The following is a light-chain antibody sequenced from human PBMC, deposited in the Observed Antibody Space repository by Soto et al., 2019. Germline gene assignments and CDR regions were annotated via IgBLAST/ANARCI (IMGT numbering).Light chain of an antibody. Sequence: QSVLTQPASVSGSPGQSITISCTGTSSDVGAYNYVSWYQQHPGKAPKLMIYKVSNRPSGVSNRFSGSKSGNTASLTISGLQAEDEADYYCSSYTTTNTYVFGTGTKVTVL. CDR1: SSDVGAYNY. J-gene: IGLJ1*01. V-gene: IGLV2-14*01. CDR3: SSYTTTNTYV. CDR2: KVS.